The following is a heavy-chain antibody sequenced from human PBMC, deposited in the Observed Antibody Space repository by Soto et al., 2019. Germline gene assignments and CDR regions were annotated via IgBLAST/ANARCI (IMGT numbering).Heavy chain of an antibody. D-gene: IGHD6-19*01. Sequence: SQTLSLTCAISGDSVSSNSAAWNWIRQSPSRGLEWLGGTYYRSKWYNDYAVSVKSRITINPDTSKNQFSLQLNSVTPEDTAVYYCARDHRSGWFESDYYYGMDVWGQGTTVTVSS. V-gene: IGHV6-1*01. J-gene: IGHJ6*02. CDR1: GDSVSSNSAA. CDR2: TYYRSKWYN. CDR3: ARDHRSGWFESDYYYGMDV.